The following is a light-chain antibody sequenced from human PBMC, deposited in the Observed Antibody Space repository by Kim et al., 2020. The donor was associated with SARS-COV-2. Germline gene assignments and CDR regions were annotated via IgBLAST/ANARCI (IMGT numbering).Light chain of an antibody. CDR3: AAWDDGVEGVV. CDR2: GNN. CDR1: SSYIGKNV. V-gene: IGLV1-44*01. Sequence: GQMGTMSFSGSSSYIGKNVVNLYQQLPGMAPKLLIYGNNQRPSGVPDRFSGSKSCTSGSLVISGLQSDDEADYFCAAWDDGVEGVVFGGGTQLTVL. J-gene: IGLJ2*01.